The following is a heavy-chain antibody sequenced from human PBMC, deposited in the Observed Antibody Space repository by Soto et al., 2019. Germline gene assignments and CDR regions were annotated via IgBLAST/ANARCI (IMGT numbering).Heavy chain of an antibody. CDR3: AREGCDLEWLLRVYSYMDV. CDR1: GFAFSSYW. CDR2: INSDGTST. V-gene: IGHV3-74*01. J-gene: IGHJ6*03. Sequence: EVQLVESGGGLVQPGGSLRLSCAGSGFAFSSYWMHWVRQTPGKGLVWVSRINSDGTSTAYADSVKGRFTISRDNAKDTLSLEMNSLRAEDTAVYYCAREGCDLEWLLRVYSYMDVWGTGTTVTVSS. D-gene: IGHD3-3*01.